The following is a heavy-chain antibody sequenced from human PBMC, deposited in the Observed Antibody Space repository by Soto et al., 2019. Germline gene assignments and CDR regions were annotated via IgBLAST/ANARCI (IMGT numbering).Heavy chain of an antibody. D-gene: IGHD2-21*02. J-gene: IGHJ6*02. CDR3: AREDDGGDRDYYGLDV. V-gene: IGHV4-31*03. CDR1: GGSISSGGYY. CDR2: IYYSGST. Sequence: SETLSLTCTVSGGSISSGGYYWSWIRQHPGKGLEWIGYIYYSGSTYYNPSLKSRVTISVDTSKNQFSLKLSSVTAADTAVYYCAREDDGGDRDYYGLDVWGQGTTVTVS.